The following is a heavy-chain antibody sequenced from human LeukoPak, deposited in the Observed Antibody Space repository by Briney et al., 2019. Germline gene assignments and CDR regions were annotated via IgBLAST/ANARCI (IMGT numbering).Heavy chain of an antibody. CDR1: GFTFSSYA. D-gene: IGHD6-19*01. J-gene: IGHJ4*02. V-gene: IGHV3-23*01. CDR3: VRGLWEAVAATGIFDY. Sequence: PGGSLRLSCAASGFTFSSYAMSWVRQAPGKGLEWVSAISGSGGSTYYADSVKGRFTISRDNSKNTLYLQMNSLRDGDTAVYYCVRGLWEAVAATGIFDYWGQGALVAVSS. CDR2: ISGSGGST.